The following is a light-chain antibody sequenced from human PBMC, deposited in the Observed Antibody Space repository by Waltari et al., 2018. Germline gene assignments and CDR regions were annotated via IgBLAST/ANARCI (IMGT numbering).Light chain of an antibody. CDR2: LFN. J-gene: IGLJ3*02. CDR1: TRDIGSYNL. Sequence: QSALTQPASVSGSPGQSITISCTATTRDIGSYNLVSWYQQNPGEVTKRIIYLFNKRPSGVYNRFSGSKSGNTASLTISGLQPEDEADYYCCSYGGASLRVFGGGTKVTVL. V-gene: IGLV2-23*02. CDR3: CSYGGASLRV.